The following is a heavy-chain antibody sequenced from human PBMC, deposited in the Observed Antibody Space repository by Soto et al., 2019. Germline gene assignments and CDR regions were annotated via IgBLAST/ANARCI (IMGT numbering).Heavy chain of an antibody. CDR1: GGSISSSSYY. J-gene: IGHJ3*02. V-gene: IGHV4-39*01. CDR2: IYYSGST. Sequence: QLQLQESGPGLVKPSETLSLTCTVSGGSISSSSYYWGWIRQPPGKGLEWIGSIYYSGSTYYNPSLKSRVTIPVDTSKNQFSLKLNSVPAADTAVYYCAGRASSGWFDAFDIWGQGTLVTVSS. CDR3: AGRASSGWFDAFDI. D-gene: IGHD6-19*01.